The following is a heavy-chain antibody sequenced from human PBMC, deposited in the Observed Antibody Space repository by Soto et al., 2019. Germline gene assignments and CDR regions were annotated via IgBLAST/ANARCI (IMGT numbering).Heavy chain of an antibody. CDR3: AKGSWFSDF. J-gene: IGHJ4*02. D-gene: IGHD2-15*01. CDR2: ITNSGEYR. CDR1: GFTFSIHA. Sequence: HPGGSLRLSCAASGFTFSIHALTWVRQAPGKGLEWVSTITNSGEYRYYADSVKGRFTISRDNSNNALYLQMNSLRAEVTAIYYCAKGSWFSDFWGQGTLVTVSS. V-gene: IGHV3-23*01.